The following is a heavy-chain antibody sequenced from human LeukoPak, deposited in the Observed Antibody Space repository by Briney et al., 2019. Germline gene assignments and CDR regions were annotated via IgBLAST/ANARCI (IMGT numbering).Heavy chain of an antibody. CDR2: IRYDGSNK. CDR1: GFTFSSYG. D-gene: IGHD2-2*01. V-gene: IGHV3-30*02. Sequence: PGGSLRLSCAASGFTFSSYGMLWVRQAPGQGLEWVAFIRYDGSNKYYADSVKGRFTISRDNSKNTLYLQMNSLRAEDTAVYYCANAGIVVVPAAMWPPSYWGQGTLVTVSS. CDR3: ANAGIVVVPAAMWPPSY. J-gene: IGHJ4*02.